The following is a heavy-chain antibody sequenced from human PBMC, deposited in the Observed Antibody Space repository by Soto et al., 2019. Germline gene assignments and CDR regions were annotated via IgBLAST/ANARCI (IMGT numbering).Heavy chain of an antibody. CDR3: ARHMVFGDYYYYYMDV. Sequence: EVQLEESGGGLVQPGGSLRLSCAASGFTFSGYWMHWVRQAPGKGLVWVSRISSDGSSTTYADSVKGRFTISRDNAKNTIYLQMNCLRAEDTAVYSCARHMVFGDYYYYYMDVWGKGTTVTVSS. V-gene: IGHV3-74*01. D-gene: IGHD3-10*01. J-gene: IGHJ6*03. CDR1: GFTFSGYW. CDR2: ISSDGSST.